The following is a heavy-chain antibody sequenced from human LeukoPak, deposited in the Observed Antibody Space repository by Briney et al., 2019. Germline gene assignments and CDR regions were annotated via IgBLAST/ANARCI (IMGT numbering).Heavy chain of an antibody. CDR1: GFTFSSYA. Sequence: GGSLRLSCAASGFTFSSYAMHWVRQAPGKGLEWVAVISYDGSNKYYADSVKGRFTISRDNSKNTLYLQMNSLRAEDTALYYCAKDIDGTAYDAFDIWGQGTMVTVSS. CDR2: ISYDGSNK. J-gene: IGHJ3*02. CDR3: AKDIDGTAYDAFDI. D-gene: IGHD2-21*02. V-gene: IGHV3-30-3*01.